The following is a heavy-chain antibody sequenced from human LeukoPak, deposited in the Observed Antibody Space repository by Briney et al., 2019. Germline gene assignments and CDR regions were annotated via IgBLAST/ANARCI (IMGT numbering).Heavy chain of an antibody. V-gene: IGHV1-69-2*01. CDR3: AAYQHTPCSGGSCYPGPIDY. Sequence: GASVKVSCKVSGYTFTDYYMHWVQQAPGKGLEWMGLVDPEDGETIYAEKFQGRVTITADTSTDTAYMELSSLRSEDTAVYYCAAYQHTPCSGGSCYPGPIDYWGQGTLVTVSS. D-gene: IGHD2-15*01. J-gene: IGHJ4*02. CDR2: VDPEDGET. CDR1: GYTFTDYY.